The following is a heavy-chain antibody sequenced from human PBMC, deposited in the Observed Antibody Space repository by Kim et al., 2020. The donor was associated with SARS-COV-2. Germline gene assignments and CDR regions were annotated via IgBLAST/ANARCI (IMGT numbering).Heavy chain of an antibody. D-gene: IGHD7-27*01. V-gene: IGHV3-30*07. J-gene: IGHJ4*02. Sequence: KDYADSVKGRFTISRDNSKNTLYLQMNSLRAEDTAVYYCTRDLGVGKYFDYWGPGTLVIVSS. CDR2: K. CDR3: TRDLGVGKYFDY.